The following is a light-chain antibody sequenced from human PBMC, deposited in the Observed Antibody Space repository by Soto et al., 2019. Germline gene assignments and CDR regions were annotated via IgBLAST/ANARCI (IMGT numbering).Light chain of an antibody. CDR1: ETISTF. CDR3: QQSYDISPIT. J-gene: IGKJ5*01. Sequence: EIQMPQNPSSLSVSVGDRVTMTCRASETISTFLNWYQVKPGKAPKLLIYAASTLQDGVPSRFSGSGSGTDFTLTINSLQPEDFASYYCQQSYDISPITFGQGARLEIK. V-gene: IGKV1-39*01. CDR2: AAS.